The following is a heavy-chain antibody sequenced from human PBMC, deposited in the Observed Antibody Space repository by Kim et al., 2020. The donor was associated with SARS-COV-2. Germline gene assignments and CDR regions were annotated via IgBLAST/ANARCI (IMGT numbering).Heavy chain of an antibody. CDR2: IKYDGSET. V-gene: IGHV3-7*05. CDR3: AGGGGWLIEH. D-gene: IGHD6-19*01. Sequence: GGSLRLSCAASGFTSTSGWMNWVRQTPGKGLEWVALIKYDGSETKYVDSVKGRFTISRDSAIMYLQMNSLRAEDTALYYCAGGGGWLIEHWGLGTLVTVSS. CDR1: GFTSTSGW. J-gene: IGHJ1*01.